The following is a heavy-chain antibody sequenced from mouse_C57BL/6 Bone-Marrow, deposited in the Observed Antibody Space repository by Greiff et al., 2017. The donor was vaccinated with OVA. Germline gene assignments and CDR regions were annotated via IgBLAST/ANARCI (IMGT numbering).Heavy chain of an antibody. Sequence: EVNVVESGGGLVKPGGSLKLSCAASGFTFSDYGMHWVRQAPEKGLEWVAYISSGSSTIYYADTVKGRFTISRDNAKNTLFLQMTSLRSEDTAMYYCAREIYYGSSYEDFDYWGQGTTLTVSS. D-gene: IGHD1-1*01. V-gene: IGHV5-17*01. CDR2: ISSGSSTI. CDR1: GFTFSDYG. CDR3: AREIYYGSSYEDFDY. J-gene: IGHJ2*01.